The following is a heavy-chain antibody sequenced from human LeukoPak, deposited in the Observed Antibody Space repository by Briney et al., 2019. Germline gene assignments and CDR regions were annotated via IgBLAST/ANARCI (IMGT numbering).Heavy chain of an antibody. CDR1: GFTFSSYA. Sequence: GRSLRLSCAASGFTFSSYAMHWVRQAPGKGLEWVAVISYDGSNKYYADSVKGRFTIYRDNSKNTLYLQMNSLRAEDTAVYFCASGKYRYGDNWFDPWGQGTLVTVSS. J-gene: IGHJ5*02. CDR3: ASGKYRYGDNWFDP. D-gene: IGHD5-18*01. V-gene: IGHV3-30*04. CDR2: ISYDGSNK.